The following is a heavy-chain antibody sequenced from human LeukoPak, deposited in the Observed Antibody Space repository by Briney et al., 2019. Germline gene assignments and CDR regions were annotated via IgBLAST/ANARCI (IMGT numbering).Heavy chain of an antibody. D-gene: IGHD2-15*01. V-gene: IGHV4-59*12. Sequence: PSETLSLTCTVSGGSISSYYWSWIRQPPGKGLEWIGYIYYSGSTNYNPSLKSRVAISVDKSKNQFSLKLSSVTAADTAVYYCARAVYCSGGSCYASDAFDIWGQGTMVTVSS. J-gene: IGHJ3*02. CDR2: IYYSGST. CDR3: ARAVYCSGGSCYASDAFDI. CDR1: GGSISSYY.